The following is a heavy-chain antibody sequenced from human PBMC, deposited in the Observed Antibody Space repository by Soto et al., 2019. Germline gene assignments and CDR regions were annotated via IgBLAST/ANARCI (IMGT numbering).Heavy chain of an antibody. V-gene: IGHV4-34*01. CDR2: INHRGST. CDR1: GGSFSGYY. J-gene: IGHJ4*02. D-gene: IGHD5-18*01. CDR3: ARALGYTYGHLPIDY. Sequence: SETLSLTCAVYGGSFSGYYWSWIRQPPGKGLEWIGEINHRGSTNYNPSLKSRVTISVDTSKNQFSLNLNSVTAADTAVYYCARALGYTYGHLPIDYWCQGALVTVAS.